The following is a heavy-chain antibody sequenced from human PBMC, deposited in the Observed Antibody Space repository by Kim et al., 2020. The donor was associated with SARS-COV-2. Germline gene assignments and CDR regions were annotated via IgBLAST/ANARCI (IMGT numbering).Heavy chain of an antibody. J-gene: IGHJ4*02. V-gene: IGHV4-59*01. Sequence: PSLKSRVTISVDTSKNQFSLKLSSVTAADTAVYYCARDGDWNGRGPVFDYWGQGTLVTVSS. D-gene: IGHD1-1*01. CDR3: ARDGDWNGRGPVFDY.